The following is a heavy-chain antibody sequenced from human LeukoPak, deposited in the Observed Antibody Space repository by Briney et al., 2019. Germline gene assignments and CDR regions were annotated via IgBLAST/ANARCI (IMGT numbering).Heavy chain of an antibody. Sequence: GGSLRLSCAASGFTFSSYGMHWVRQAPGKGLEWVAFIRYDGSNKYYADSVKGRFTISRDHSKNTLYLQMNSLRAEDTAVYYCAKDSGSYWVDYYYMDVWGKGTTVTVSS. V-gene: IGHV3-30*02. D-gene: IGHD1-26*01. CDR2: IRYDGSNK. CDR1: GFTFSSYG. CDR3: AKDSGSYWVDYYYMDV. J-gene: IGHJ6*03.